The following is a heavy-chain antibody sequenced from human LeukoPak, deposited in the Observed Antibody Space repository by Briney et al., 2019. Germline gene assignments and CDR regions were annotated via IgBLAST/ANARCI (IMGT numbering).Heavy chain of an antibody. Sequence: SETLSLTCAVYGGSFSGYYWSWIRQPPGKGLEWIGEINHSGSTNYNPSLKSRVTISVDTSKNQFSLKLSSVTAADTAVYYCARNLRDGSGINWFDPWGQGTLVTVSS. V-gene: IGHV4-34*01. CDR3: ARNLRDGSGINWFDP. CDR2: INHSGST. D-gene: IGHD5-24*01. J-gene: IGHJ5*02. CDR1: GGSFSGYY.